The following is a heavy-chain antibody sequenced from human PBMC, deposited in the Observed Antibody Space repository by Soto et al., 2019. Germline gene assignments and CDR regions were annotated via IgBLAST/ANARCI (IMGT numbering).Heavy chain of an antibody. Sequence: QVQLQESGPGLVKPSETLSLTCTVSGGSITTYYWSWIRQPPGKGLEWIGYIYYSGSTNYNPSLKSRVSISVDTSKNQFSLKLSSVTAADTAVYYCARFWEASWFDPWGQGTLVTVSS. CDR2: IYYSGST. J-gene: IGHJ5*02. CDR1: GGSITTYY. D-gene: IGHD1-26*01. V-gene: IGHV4-59*01. CDR3: ARFWEASWFDP.